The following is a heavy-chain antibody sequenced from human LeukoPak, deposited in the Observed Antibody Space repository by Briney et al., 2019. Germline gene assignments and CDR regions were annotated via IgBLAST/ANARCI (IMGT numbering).Heavy chain of an antibody. D-gene: IGHD3-16*01. V-gene: IGHV4-59*01. J-gene: IGHJ4*02. Sequence: SETLSLTCTVSGGSISSYYWSWIRQPPGKGLEWIGYIYYSGNTNYNPSLKSRITMSVDTSKSQFSLRLSYVTAADTAVYYCARGGGPPSNFDFWGQGTLVTVSS. CDR2: IYYSGNT. CDR1: GGSISSYY. CDR3: ARGGGPPSNFDF.